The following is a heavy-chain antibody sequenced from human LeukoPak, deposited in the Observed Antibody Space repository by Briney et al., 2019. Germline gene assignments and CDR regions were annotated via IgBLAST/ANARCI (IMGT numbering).Heavy chain of an antibody. CDR1: GFTFSSYW. V-gene: IGHV3-74*01. D-gene: IGHD2/OR15-2a*01. CDR3: VREIFY. CDR2: INSDGSTT. J-gene: IGHJ4*02. Sequence: PGESLKICCAASGFTFSSYWMHWVRQAPGKGLVWVSRINSDGSTTSYADSVKGRFTISRDNAKNTLYLQMNSLRAEDTAVYYCVREIFYWGQGTLVTVSS.